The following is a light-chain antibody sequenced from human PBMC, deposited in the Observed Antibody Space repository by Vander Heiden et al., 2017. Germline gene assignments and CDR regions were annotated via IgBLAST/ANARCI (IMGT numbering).Light chain of an antibody. J-gene: IGKJ1*01. V-gene: IGKV3-20*01. CDR2: GAS. CDR3: QLYDSLWT. CDR1: QSVSSIY. Sequence: EIVFTQSPGTLSLSPGERATLSCRASQSVSSIYLSWYQQKPGQAPRLLIFGASSRATGIPDRFSGSGSGRDFTLTISRLEPEDFAVYYCQLYDSLWTFGQGTKVEIK.